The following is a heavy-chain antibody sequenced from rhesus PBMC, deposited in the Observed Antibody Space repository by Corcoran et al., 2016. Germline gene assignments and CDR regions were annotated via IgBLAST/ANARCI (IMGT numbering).Heavy chain of an antibody. V-gene: IGHV3S25*01. D-gene: IGHD5-24*01. Sequence: EVQLVESGGGLAKPGGSLRLSCAASGFTFSSYWMNWVRQAPGKWLVWVSAINSGGGWTHDADYVKGRFNSSRDNSKNTLYLQMNSRRAEDTAVYYCAKAGGGTVATRYFDYWGQGVLVTVSS. CDR2: INSGGGWT. CDR1: GFTFSSYW. J-gene: IGHJ4*01. CDR3: AKAGGGTVATRYFDY.